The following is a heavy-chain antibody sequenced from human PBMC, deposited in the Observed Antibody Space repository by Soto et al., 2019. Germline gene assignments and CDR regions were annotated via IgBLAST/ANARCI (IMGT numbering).Heavy chain of an antibody. CDR3: ARGRGGRYGGNSAHFDV. V-gene: IGHV3-33*01. CDR2: IWYDGSRK. CDR1: GFTCSGFG. D-gene: IGHD4-17*01. Sequence: QVQLVESGGGVVQPGTSLRLSCEASGFTCSGFGMHWVRQAPGKGLEWVAVIWYDGSRKYYADCVKGRFTISRDNSKNALYMKMNRLRAEDTAVYYCARGRGGRYGGNSAHFDVWGQVTLVTVAS. J-gene: IGHJ3*01.